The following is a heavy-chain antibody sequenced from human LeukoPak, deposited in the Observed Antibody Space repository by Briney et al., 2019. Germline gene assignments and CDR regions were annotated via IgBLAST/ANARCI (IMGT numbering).Heavy chain of an antibody. Sequence: PGGSLRLSCAASGFTFSSYGMHWVRQAPGKGLEWVAVISYDGSNKYYADSVKGRFTISRDNSKNTLYLQMNSLRAEDTAVYYCAKDQGLTTVTTGFDYWGQGTLVTVSS. J-gene: IGHJ4*02. V-gene: IGHV3-30*18. D-gene: IGHD4-11*01. CDR2: ISYDGSNK. CDR3: AKDQGLTTVTTGFDY. CDR1: GFTFSSYG.